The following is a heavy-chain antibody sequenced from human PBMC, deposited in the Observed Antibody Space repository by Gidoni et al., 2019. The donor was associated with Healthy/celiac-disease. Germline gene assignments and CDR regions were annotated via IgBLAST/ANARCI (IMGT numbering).Heavy chain of an antibody. CDR3: AREGLGIIPPY. D-gene: IGHD3-16*01. J-gene: IGHJ4*02. CDR2: IIPIFGTA. CDR1: GGTFSSYA. V-gene: IGHV1-69*01. Sequence: QVQLVQSRAEVTKPGSSVKVSCKDSGGTFSSYAISWVRQAPGQGLEWMGGIIPIFGTANYAQKFQGRVTITADESTSTAYMELSSLRSEDTAVYYCAREGLGIIPPYWGQGTLVTVSS.